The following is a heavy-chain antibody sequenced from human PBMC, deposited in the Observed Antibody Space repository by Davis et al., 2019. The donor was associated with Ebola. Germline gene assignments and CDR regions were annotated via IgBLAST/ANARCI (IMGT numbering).Heavy chain of an antibody. V-gene: IGHV3-11*04. J-gene: IGHJ4*02. CDR1: GFTFSDYY. CDR3: AREGLGSDRYFDY. Sequence: GESLKISCAASGFTFSDYYMSWIRQAPGKGLEWVSYISSSGSTIYYADSVKGRFTISRDNSKNTLYVQMNSLRAEDTAVYYCAREGLGSDRYFDYWGRGTLVTVSS. D-gene: IGHD3-10*01. CDR2: ISSSGSTI.